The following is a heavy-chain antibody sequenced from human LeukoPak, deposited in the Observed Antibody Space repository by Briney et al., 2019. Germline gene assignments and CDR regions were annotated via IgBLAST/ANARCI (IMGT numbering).Heavy chain of an antibody. CDR3: ARGSDFWTRARGQPIYYYYMDV. CDR1: GFTFSSYA. Sequence: GGSLRLSCAASGFTFSSYAMHWVRQAPGQGLDWVAVISYDGSNNYYADSVKGRFTISRDNSKNTLCLQMNSLRAEDTAVYYCARGSDFWTRARGQPIYYYYMDVWGKGTTVTVSS. CDR2: ISYDGSNN. J-gene: IGHJ6*03. V-gene: IGHV3-30*04. D-gene: IGHD3-3*01.